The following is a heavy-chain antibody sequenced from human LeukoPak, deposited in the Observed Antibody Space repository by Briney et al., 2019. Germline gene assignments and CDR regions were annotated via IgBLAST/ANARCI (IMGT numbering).Heavy chain of an antibody. D-gene: IGHD1-26*01. CDR1: GYTFTSYY. J-gene: IGHJ5*02. Sequence: VASVKVSCKASGYTFTSYYMHWVRQAPGQGLEWMGIINPSGGSTSYAQKFQGRVTMTTDTSTSTAYMELRSLRSDDTAVYYCARDMKRSRARWENLGFDPWGQGTLVTVSS. CDR2: INPSGGST. V-gene: IGHV1-46*01. CDR3: ARDMKRSRARWENLGFDP.